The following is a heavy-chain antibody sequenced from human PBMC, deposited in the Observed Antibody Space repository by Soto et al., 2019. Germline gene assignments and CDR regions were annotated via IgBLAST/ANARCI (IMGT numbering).Heavy chain of an antibody. Sequence: GGSLRLSCAASGFTFTRYSMNWVRQAPGKGLEWVSSIRSTTNYIYYGDSMKGRFTISRDNAKNSLYLEMNSLRAEDTAVYYCARESEDLTSNFDYWGQGTLVTVSS. CDR1: GFTFTRYS. V-gene: IGHV3-21*06. CDR2: IRSTTNYI. CDR3: ARESEDLTSNFDY. J-gene: IGHJ4*02.